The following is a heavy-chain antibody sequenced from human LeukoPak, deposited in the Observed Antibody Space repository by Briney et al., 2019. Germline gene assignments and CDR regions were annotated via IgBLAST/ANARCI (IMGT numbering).Heavy chain of an antibody. CDR2: IYYSGST. D-gene: IGHD4-17*01. CDR3: ARHLYGDYGPFDY. Sequence: PSETLSLACTVSGGSISSSGYYWGWIRQPPGKGLEWIGSIYYSGSTYYNPSLKGRVTISVDTSKNQFSLKVSSVTAADTALYYCARHLYGDYGPFDYWGQGTLVTVSS. CDR1: GGSISSSGYY. V-gene: IGHV4-39*01. J-gene: IGHJ4*02.